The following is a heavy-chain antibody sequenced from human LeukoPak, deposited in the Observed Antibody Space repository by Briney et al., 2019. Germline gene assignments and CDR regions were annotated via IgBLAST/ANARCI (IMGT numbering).Heavy chain of an antibody. D-gene: IGHD6-13*01. J-gene: IGHJ6*02. CDR1: GFTFSGYS. CDR3: AKDTRSSSLSFDYGMDV. Sequence: GGSLRLSCAASGFTFSGYSMNWVRQAPGKGLEWVSSISSSSSYIYYADSVKGRFTISRDNAKNSLYLQMNSLRAEDTALYYCAKDTRSSSLSFDYGMDVWGQGTTVTVSS. V-gene: IGHV3-21*04. CDR2: ISSSSSYI.